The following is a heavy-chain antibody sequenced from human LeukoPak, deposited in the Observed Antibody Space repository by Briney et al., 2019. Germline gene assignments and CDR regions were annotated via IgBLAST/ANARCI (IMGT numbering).Heavy chain of an antibody. Sequence: GGSLGLSCAASGFTFSSYSMNWVRQAPGKGLEWVSSISSSSSYIYYADSVKGRFTISRDNAKNSLYLQMNSLRAEDTAVYYCARDSSGWRGYFDYWGQGTLVTVSS. CDR3: ARDSSGWRGYFDY. CDR2: ISSSSSYI. J-gene: IGHJ4*02. V-gene: IGHV3-21*01. CDR1: GFTFSSYS. D-gene: IGHD6-19*01.